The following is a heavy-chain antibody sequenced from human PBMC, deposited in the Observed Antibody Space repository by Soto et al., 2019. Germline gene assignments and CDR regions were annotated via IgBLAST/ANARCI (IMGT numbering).Heavy chain of an antibody. CDR1: GGSISGSSHY. Sequence: SETLSLTCTVSGGSISGSSHYWGWIRQPPGKGLEWIGSIYYSGSTYYNPSLKSRVTISVDTSKNQFSLKLSSVTAADTAVYYCARQQDFSFDYWGQGTLVTVSS. CDR3: ARQQDFSFDY. V-gene: IGHV4-39*01. J-gene: IGHJ4*02. CDR2: IYYSGST.